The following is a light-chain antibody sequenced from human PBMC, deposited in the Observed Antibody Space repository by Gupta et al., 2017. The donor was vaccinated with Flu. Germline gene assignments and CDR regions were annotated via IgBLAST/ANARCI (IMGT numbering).Light chain of an antibody. CDR2: GAS. V-gene: IGKV3D-15*01. CDR3: QQYNNWPYT. J-gene: IGKJ2*01. Sequence: PATLSGSVGERATLACRASQSVSSNLAWYQQKPGKAPKLLMYGASTRATGIPARFSGSGSGTEFTLTISSLQPEDFAVYYCQQYNNWPYTFGQWTKLEIK. CDR1: QSVSSN.